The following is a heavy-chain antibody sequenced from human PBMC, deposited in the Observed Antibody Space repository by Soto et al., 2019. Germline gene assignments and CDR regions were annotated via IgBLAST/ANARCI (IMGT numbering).Heavy chain of an antibody. CDR1: GGSFSGYY. Sequence: SETLSLTCAVYGGSFSGYYWSWIRQPPGKGLEWIGEINHSGSTNYNPSLKSRVTISVDTSKNQFSLKLSSVTAADTAVYYCARGEIVVVVAATSYYYYMDVWGKGTTVTVSS. CDR2: INHSGST. V-gene: IGHV4-34*01. CDR3: ARGEIVVVVAATSYYYYMDV. J-gene: IGHJ6*03. D-gene: IGHD2-15*01.